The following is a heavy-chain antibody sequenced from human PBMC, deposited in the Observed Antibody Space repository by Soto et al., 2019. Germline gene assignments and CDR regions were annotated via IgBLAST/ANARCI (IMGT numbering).Heavy chain of an antibody. D-gene: IGHD3-3*01. CDR3: RSDRLVDVFDI. CDR2: ISGSGENT. V-gene: IGHV3-23*01. J-gene: IGHJ3*02. Sequence: GGSLRLSCAASGFTFSRYAMSWVRQAPGEGLQWVSAISGSGENTFYADPVKGRFTISRDNSKNTLYLQMNNLRAEDTALYYCRSDRLVDVFDIWGQRTMVTVSS. CDR1: GFTFSRYA.